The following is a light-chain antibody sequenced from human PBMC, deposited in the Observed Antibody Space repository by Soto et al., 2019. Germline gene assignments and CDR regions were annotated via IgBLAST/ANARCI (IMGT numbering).Light chain of an antibody. Sequence: EIVLTQSPGTLSLSPGERATLSCRASQSVSSSYLAWYRQRPGQAPRLLIYGASIRATGIPDRFSGSGSGTAFPLTISRLEPEDFAVYYCQQFGSSPSFGPGTTVDI. CDR1: QSVSSSY. CDR2: GAS. V-gene: IGKV3-20*01. CDR3: QQFGSSPS. J-gene: IGKJ3*01.